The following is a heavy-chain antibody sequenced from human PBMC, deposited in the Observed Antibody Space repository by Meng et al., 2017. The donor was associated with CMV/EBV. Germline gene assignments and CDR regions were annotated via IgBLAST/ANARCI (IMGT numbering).Heavy chain of an antibody. V-gene: IGHV3-53*01. CDR1: GFTVSSNY. D-gene: IGHD4/OR15-4a*01. Sequence: GESLKISCAASGFTVSSNYMSWVRQAPGKGLEWVSVIYSGGSTYYADSVKGRFTISRDNSKNTLYLQMNSLRAEDTAVYYRASMVVTRGWFDPWGQGTLVTVSS. CDR3: ASMVVTRGWFDP. CDR2: IYSGGST. J-gene: IGHJ5*02.